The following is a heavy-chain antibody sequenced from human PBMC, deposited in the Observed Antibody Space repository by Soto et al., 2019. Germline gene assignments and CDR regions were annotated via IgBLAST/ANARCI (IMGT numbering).Heavy chain of an antibody. D-gene: IGHD2-15*01. V-gene: IGHV3-23*01. CDR3: AKDGTTGGIHYHGMDV. J-gene: IGHJ6*02. Sequence: PGGSLRLSCEVSGFTFNNYGMNWVRQAPDKELEWVSTIGRGGDTYYADSVKGRFTISRDNSKNTLFLQMNSLRAEDTALYFCAKDGTTGGIHYHGMDVWGQGTTVTVSS. CDR2: IGRGGDT. CDR1: GFTFNNYG.